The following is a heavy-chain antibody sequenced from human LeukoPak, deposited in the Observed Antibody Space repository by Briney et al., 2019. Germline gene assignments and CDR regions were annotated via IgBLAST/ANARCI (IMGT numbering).Heavy chain of an antibody. J-gene: IGHJ4*02. D-gene: IGHD3-10*01. Sequence: VGSLRLYCAAFGFTFSNNAVNWIHQATSPGLERVSSITGTGGGTYYADSAKGRFNISRDNSKNTLYLQMNSLRAEDTAVYYCAKDRWVSGSDNYYTLFDYWGQGTLVTVSS. V-gene: IGHV3-23*01. CDR3: AKDRWVSGSDNYYTLFDY. CDR2: ITGTGGGT. CDR1: GFTFSNNA.